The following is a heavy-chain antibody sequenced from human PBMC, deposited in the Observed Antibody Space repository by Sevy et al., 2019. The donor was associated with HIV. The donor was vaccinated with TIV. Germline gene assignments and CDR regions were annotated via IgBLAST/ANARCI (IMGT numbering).Heavy chain of an antibody. Sequence: SETLSLTCAVYGGSFSGYYWSWIRQPPGKGREWIGEINHSGSTNYNPSLKSRVTISVDTSKNQFSLKLGSVTAADTAVYYCARCRRTYYFDYWGQGTLVTVSS. J-gene: IGHJ4*02. CDR1: GGSFSGYY. CDR2: INHSGST. CDR3: ARCRRTYYFDY. V-gene: IGHV4-34*01.